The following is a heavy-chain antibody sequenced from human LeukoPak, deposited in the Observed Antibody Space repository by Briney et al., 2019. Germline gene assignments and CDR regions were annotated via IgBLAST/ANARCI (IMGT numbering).Heavy chain of an antibody. J-gene: IGHJ3*02. Sequence: PSETLSLTCTVSGGSITSDHWNWIRQPPGKGLEWIGCIYCSGNSYYNPSLKSRVTISVDTSKNQFFLRLTSVTAADTAVYYCARNYDFDIWGQGTLVTV. D-gene: IGHD3-16*01. V-gene: IGHV4-59*01. CDR3: ARNYDFDI. CDR1: GGSITSDH. CDR2: IYCSGNS.